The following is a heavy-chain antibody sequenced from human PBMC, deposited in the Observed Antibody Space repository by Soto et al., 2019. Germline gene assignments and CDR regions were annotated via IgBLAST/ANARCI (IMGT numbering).Heavy chain of an antibody. V-gene: IGHV4-34*01. CDR2: INHSGST. CDR1: GGSFSGYY. CDR3: ARGNGKGYVVRPNWFDP. J-gene: IGHJ5*02. Sequence: SETLSLTCAVYGGSFSGYYWSWIRQPPGKGLEWIGEINHSGSTNYNPSLKSRVTISVDTSKNQFSLKLSSVTAADTAVYYCARGNGKGYVVRPNWFDPWGQGTLVTVS. D-gene: IGHD5-18*01.